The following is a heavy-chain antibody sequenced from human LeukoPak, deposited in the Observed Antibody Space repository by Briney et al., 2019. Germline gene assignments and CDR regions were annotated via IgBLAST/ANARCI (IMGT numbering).Heavy chain of an antibody. CDR1: VGSFCGYY. V-gene: IGHV4-34*01. J-gene: IGHJ4*02. CDR2: INHSGNT. CDR3: ARGLVGATGSY. Sequence: SETLSLTCAVHVGSFCGYYWSWIRQPPGKGRESIREINHSGNTNYNPSLKSRVIISVDPSKSQFSLKLSSVTAADTAVYYCARGLVGATGSYWGQGTLVTVSS. D-gene: IGHD1-26*01.